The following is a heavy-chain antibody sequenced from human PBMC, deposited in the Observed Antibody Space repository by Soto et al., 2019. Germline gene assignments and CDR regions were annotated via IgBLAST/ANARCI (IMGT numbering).Heavy chain of an antibody. CDR1: GASITGSSY. J-gene: IGHJ4*02. CDR3: ARGMTPPGAPAWYYFDS. D-gene: IGHD2-8*02. V-gene: IGHV4-4*07. CDR2: FSLSGTT. Sequence: SETLSLTCTVSGASITGSSYWSWIRQPAGKGLEWIGRFSLSGTTNYNPSLRSRVTMSADVSKNQFSLRLTSVTAADTVLYYCARGMTPPGAPAWYYFDSWGQGTLVTVSS.